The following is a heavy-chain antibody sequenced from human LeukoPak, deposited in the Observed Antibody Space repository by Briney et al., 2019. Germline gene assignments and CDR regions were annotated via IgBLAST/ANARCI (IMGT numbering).Heavy chain of an antibody. CDR1: GYSISSGYY. Sequence: SETLSLTCAVSGYSISSGYYWGWIRQPPGKGLEWIGSIYHSGSTYYNPSLKSRVTISVDTSKNQFSRKLSSVTAADTAVYYCARDRAGKGYFDYWGQGTLVTVSS. V-gene: IGHV4-38-2*02. CDR2: IYHSGST. D-gene: IGHD6-19*01. J-gene: IGHJ4*02. CDR3: ARDRAGKGYFDY.